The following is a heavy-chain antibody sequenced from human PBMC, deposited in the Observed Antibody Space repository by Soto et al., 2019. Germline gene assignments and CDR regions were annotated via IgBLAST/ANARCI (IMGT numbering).Heavy chain of an antibody. CDR1: GFTFSNAW. J-gene: IGHJ4*02. CDR3: TTELAAAGTVIDY. D-gene: IGHD6-13*01. Sequence: EVQLVESGGGLVKPGGSLRLSCAASGFTFSNAWMNWVRQAPGKGLEWVGRIKSKTDGGTTDYAAPVKGRFTISRDDSKNTLYLQMNSLKTEDTAVYYCTTELAAAGTVIDYLCQGTLVTVSS. CDR2: IKSKTDGGTT. V-gene: IGHV3-15*07.